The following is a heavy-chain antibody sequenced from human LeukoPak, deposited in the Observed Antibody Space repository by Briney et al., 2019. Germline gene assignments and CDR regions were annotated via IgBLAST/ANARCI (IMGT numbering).Heavy chain of an antibody. V-gene: IGHV4-30-2*01. CDR3: ARVNGCGGDCYSFFDY. CDR1: GGSISSGGYS. CDR2: IYHSGST. J-gene: IGHJ4*02. D-gene: IGHD2-21*02. Sequence: SETLSLTCAVSGGSISSGGYSWSWIRQPPGKGLEWIGYIYHSGSTYYNPSLKSRVTISVDRSKNQFSLKLSSVTAADTAVYYCARVNGCGGDCYSFFDYWGQGTLVTVSS.